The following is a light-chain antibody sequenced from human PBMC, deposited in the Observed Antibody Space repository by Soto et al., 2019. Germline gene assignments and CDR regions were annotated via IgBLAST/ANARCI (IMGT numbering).Light chain of an antibody. CDR3: CSYAGTYTR. Sequence: QSALTQPRSVSGSPGQSVTISCTGTSSDLGGYNYVSWYQQHPGKAPKLMIYDVSKRPSGVPDRFSGSKSGNTASLTISGLQAEDEADYYCCSYAGTYTRFGGGTKLTVL. J-gene: IGLJ3*02. CDR1: SSDLGGYNY. V-gene: IGLV2-11*01. CDR2: DVS.